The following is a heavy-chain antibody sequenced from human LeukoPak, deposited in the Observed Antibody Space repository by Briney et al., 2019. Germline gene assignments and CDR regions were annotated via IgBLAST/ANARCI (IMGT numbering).Heavy chain of an antibody. D-gene: IGHD4-23*01. CDR1: GFTFSTYG. CDR2: MTGSGSHT. CDR3: ARDGQRWDAFDI. Sequence: GGSLRLSCAASGFTFSTYGMSWVRQAPGKGLEWVSSMTGSGSHTYYADPVKGRFTISRDNSKNTLYLQMNSLRVEDTAVYYCARDGQRWDAFDIWGQGTMVTVSS. J-gene: IGHJ3*02. V-gene: IGHV3-23*01.